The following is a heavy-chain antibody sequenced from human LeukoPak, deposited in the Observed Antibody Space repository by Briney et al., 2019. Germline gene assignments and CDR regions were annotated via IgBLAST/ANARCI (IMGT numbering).Heavy chain of an antibody. J-gene: IGHJ4*02. D-gene: IGHD3-22*01. CDR2: IYSGGST. CDR1: GFTVSSNY. V-gene: IGHV3-66*01. CDR3: AREGYFDSSGPSG. Sequence: PGGSLRLSCAASGFTVSSNYMSWVRQAPGKGLEWVSLIYSGGSTYCADSVKGRFTISRDNSKNTLYLQMNSLRAEDTAVYYCAREGYFDSSGPSGWGQGTLVTVSS.